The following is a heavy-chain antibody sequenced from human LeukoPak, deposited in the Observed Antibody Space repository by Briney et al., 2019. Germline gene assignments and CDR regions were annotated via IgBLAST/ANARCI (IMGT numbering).Heavy chain of an antibody. CDR3: ARKIFGVGLYCMDV. CDR1: GFTFSSYA. CDR2: ISGSGGST. D-gene: IGHD3-3*01. Sequence: GGSLRLSCAASGFTFSSYAMSWVRQAPGKGLEWVSAISGSGGSTYYADSVKGRFTISRDNSKNTLYLQMNSPRAEDTAVYYCARKIFGVGLYCMDVWGKGTTVTVSS. V-gene: IGHV3-23*01. J-gene: IGHJ6*03.